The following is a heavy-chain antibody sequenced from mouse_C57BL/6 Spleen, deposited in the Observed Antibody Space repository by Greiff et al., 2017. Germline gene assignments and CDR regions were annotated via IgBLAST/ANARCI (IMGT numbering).Heavy chain of an antibody. CDR3: TYYYGSYDY. CDR2: IYPGDGET. Sequence: QVQLQQSGPELVQPGASVKISCKASGYAFSSSWMNWVKQRPGQGLEWIGRIYPGDGETNYNGKFKGKATLTSDKSSSTAYMQLSSLTSEDSAVYSCTYYYGSYDYWGQGTTLTVSS. CDR1: GYAFSSSW. J-gene: IGHJ2*01. D-gene: IGHD1-1*01. V-gene: IGHV1-82*01.